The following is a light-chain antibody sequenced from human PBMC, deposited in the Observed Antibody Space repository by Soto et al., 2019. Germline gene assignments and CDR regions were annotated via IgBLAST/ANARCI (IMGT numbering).Light chain of an antibody. CDR3: SSYAGRTHCV. CDR2: EVS. J-gene: IGLJ1*01. CDR1: SSAVGGYNY. V-gene: IGLV2-8*01. Sequence: QSVLTQPPSASGSPGQSVTISCTGTSSAVGGYNYVSWYQQHPGKAPKLMIYEVSKRPSGVPDRFSGSKSGNTASLTVSGLQAEDEADYYCSSYAGRTHCVFGTGTKVNVL.